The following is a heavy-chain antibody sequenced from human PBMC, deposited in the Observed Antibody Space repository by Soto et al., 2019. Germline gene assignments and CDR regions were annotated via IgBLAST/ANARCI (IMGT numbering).Heavy chain of an antibody. V-gene: IGHV4-59*08. D-gene: IGHD4-17*01. CDR2: THYSGST. CDR1: GGSISSFY. Sequence: PSETLSLTCTVSGGSISSFYWTWIRQSPGKGLEWIGYTHYSGSTYYNPSLKSRVTISVDTSKNQFSLKLSSVTAADTAVYYCAARPDYGNFDYWGQGTLVTVSS. CDR3: AARPDYGNFDY. J-gene: IGHJ4*02.